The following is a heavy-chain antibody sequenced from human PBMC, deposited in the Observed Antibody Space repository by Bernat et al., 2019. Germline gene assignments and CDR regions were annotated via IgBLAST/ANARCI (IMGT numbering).Heavy chain of an antibody. Sequence: QVQLQESGPGLVKPSQTLSLTCTVSGGSISSGGYHWSWIRQHPGKGLEWIGYIYYSGSTYYNPSLKSRVTISVDTSKNQFSLKLSSVTAADTAVYYCARGIVATGYYFDYWGQGTLVTVSS. J-gene: IGHJ4*02. CDR1: GGSISSGGYH. CDR2: IYYSGST. D-gene: IGHD5-12*01. V-gene: IGHV4-31*03. CDR3: ARGIVATGYYFDY.